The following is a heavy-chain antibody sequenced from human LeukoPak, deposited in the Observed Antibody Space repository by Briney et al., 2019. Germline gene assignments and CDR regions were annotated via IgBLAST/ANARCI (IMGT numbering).Heavy chain of an antibody. CDR1: GYSISSGYY. CDR3: AESHSSGCIDY. Sequence: PSETLSLTCTVSGYSISSGYYWGWIRQPPGKGLEWIGSIYHSGSTYYNPSLKSRVTISVDTSKNQFSLKLSSVTAADTAVYYCAESHSSGCIDYWGQGTLVTVSS. CDR2: IYHSGST. J-gene: IGHJ4*02. D-gene: IGHD6-19*01. V-gene: IGHV4-38-2*02.